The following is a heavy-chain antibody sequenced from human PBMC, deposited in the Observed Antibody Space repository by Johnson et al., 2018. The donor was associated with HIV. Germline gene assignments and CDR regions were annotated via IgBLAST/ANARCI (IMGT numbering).Heavy chain of an antibody. CDR2: LRFDGSNE. Sequence: QVQLVESGGGVVQPGGSLRLSCAASGFTFPDFGMHWVRQSPGRGLEWVAFLRFDGSNEYYADSVKGRFTISRDNSKNKLYLQMNSLRAEDTAVYYCAKGLGGAFDIWGQGTMVTVSS. CDR1: GFTFPDFG. V-gene: IGHV3-30*02. D-gene: IGHD3-16*01. J-gene: IGHJ3*02. CDR3: AKGLGGAFDI.